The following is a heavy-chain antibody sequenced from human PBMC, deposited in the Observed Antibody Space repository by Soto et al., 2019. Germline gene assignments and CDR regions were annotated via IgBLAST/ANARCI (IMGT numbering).Heavy chain of an antibody. CDR1: GFTFSSYA. J-gene: IGHJ6*03. Sequence: GGSLRLSCAASGFTFSSYAMSWVRQAPGKGLEWVSAISGSGGSTYYADSVKGRFTISRDNSKNTLYLQMNSLRAEDTAVYYCAKRFLEWLFAGDYYYMDVWGKGTTVTVSS. D-gene: IGHD3-3*01. V-gene: IGHV3-23*01. CDR2: ISGSGGST. CDR3: AKRFLEWLFAGDYYYMDV.